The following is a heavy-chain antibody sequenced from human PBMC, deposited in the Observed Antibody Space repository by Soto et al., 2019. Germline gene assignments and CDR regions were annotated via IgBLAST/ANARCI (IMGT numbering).Heavy chain of an antibody. D-gene: IGHD1-7*01. Sequence: PVKRSWKASGEGLSVDAGSRGRNATGQGLEWMGGIIPIFGTANYAQKFQGRVTITADESTSTAYMELSSLRSEDTAVYYCAITYNWNYVPYYYYGMDVCGQATTVTVSS. CDR1: GEGLSVDA. CDR2: IIPIFGTA. J-gene: IGHJ6*02. V-gene: IGHV1-69*13. CDR3: AITYNWNYVPYYYYGMDV.